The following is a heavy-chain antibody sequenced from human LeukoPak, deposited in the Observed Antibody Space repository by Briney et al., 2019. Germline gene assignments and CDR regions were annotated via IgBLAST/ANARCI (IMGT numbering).Heavy chain of an antibody. D-gene: IGHD6-19*01. J-gene: IGHJ4*02. CDR1: GFTFSKYW. CDR2: IKEDGSDK. CDR3: AIWSSGWQFDF. Sequence: PGGSLRLSCAASGFTFSKYWMTWVRQAPGKGLQWVAHIKEDGSDKYYVDSVKGRFTISRGNAKTSLYLQMNSLRAEDTAVYYCAIWSSGWQFDFWGQGTLVSVSS. V-gene: IGHV3-7*05.